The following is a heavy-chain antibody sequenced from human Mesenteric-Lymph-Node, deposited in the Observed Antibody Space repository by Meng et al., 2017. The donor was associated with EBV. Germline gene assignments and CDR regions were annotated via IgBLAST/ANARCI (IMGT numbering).Heavy chain of an antibody. CDR1: GFSLTTSGVA. CDR2: VYWDDDT. CDR3: ARAVVVITGDWFDP. V-gene: IGHV2-5*02. D-gene: IGHD3-22*01. Sequence: LEEPAPTRVKLTEPLPLTCTFSGFSLTTSGVAVGWIRQPPGGALEWLALVYWDDDTRYSPSLKSRLTITKDTSKNQVVLTMTNMDPVDTATYYCARAVVVITGDWFDPWGQGTLVTVSS. J-gene: IGHJ5*02.